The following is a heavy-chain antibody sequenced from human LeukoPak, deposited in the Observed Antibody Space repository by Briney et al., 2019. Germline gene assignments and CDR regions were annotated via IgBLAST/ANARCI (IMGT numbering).Heavy chain of an antibody. J-gene: IGHJ4*02. CDR3: SRDSGPYSPFGH. CDR2: ISLSGYT. CDR1: GGSISSSSYD. D-gene: IGHD1-26*01. Sequence: SETLSLTCTVSGGSISSSSYDWGWIRQPPGRGLGWIGEISLSGYTGVNPSLRGRVTMSLDESKNHLSLTLTSVTAAATALYYCSRDSGPYSPFGHWGQGILVTVTT. V-gene: IGHV4-39*07.